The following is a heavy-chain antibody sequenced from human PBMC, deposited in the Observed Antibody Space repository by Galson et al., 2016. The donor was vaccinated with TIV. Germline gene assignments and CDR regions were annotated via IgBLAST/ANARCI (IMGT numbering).Heavy chain of an antibody. D-gene: IGHD6-19*01. CDR2: INPIFGTA. CDR3: ARDDGYTSGSDY. J-gene: IGHJ4*02. V-gene: IGHV1-69*06. Sequence: KVSCKASGGTFSTYVFSWLRQAPGQGLEWMGVINPIFGTANYAQTFQGRLTITADTSINTAYMELSRLKSDDTAVYYCARDDGYTSGSDYWGQGTQVTVSS. CDR1: GGTFSTYV.